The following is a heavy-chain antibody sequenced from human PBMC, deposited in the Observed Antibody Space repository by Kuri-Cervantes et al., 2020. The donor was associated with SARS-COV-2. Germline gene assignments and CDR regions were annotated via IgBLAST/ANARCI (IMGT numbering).Heavy chain of an antibody. CDR1: GFTFSSYS. J-gene: IGHJ6*03. CDR3: AKPKPTFIVVPAASYYYMDV. D-gene: IGHD2-2*01. Sequence: GGSLRLSCAASGFTFSSYSMNWVRQAPGKGLEWVSSISSSSYIYYADPVKGRFTISRDNSKNTLYLQMNSLRAEDTAVYYCAKPKPTFIVVPAASYYYMDVWGKGTTVTVSS. V-gene: IGHV3-21*04. CDR2: ISSSSYI.